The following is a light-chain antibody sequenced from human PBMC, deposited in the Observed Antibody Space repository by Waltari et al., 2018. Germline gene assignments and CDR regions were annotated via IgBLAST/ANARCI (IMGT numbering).Light chain of an antibody. CDR1: TSNIGNGA. Sequence: QSVLTQPPSVSGTPGQRVTISCSGGTSNIGNGAVTWYRPVPGTAPKLLFSTNDQRPSGVPDRFSGSRSGTSAFLAISGLQSDDEGDYYCAAWDGSLNGPVFGGGTKLTVL. J-gene: IGLJ3*02. V-gene: IGLV1-44*01. CDR2: TND. CDR3: AAWDGSLNGPV.